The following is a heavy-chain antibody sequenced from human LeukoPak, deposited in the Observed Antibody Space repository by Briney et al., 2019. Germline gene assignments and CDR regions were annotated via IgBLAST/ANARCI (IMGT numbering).Heavy chain of an antibody. Sequence: SETLSLTCTVPDGSISNSFWNWVRQPPGKGLEWIGYIYHSGSTYYNPSLKSRVTISVDRSKNQFSLKLSSVTAADTAVYYCARAAGYYDILTGYKYYYGMDVWGQGTTVTVSS. D-gene: IGHD3-9*01. J-gene: IGHJ6*02. CDR1: DGSISNSF. CDR2: IYHSGST. V-gene: IGHV4-30-2*01. CDR3: ARAAGYYDILTGYKYYYGMDV.